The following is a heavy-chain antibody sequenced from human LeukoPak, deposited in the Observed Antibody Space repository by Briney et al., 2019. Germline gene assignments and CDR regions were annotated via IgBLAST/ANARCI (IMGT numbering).Heavy chain of an antibody. D-gene: IGHD3-22*01. Sequence: SETLSLTCTVSGGSIGRSSYYWGCIRQPPGKGLEWMGSIYYSGSTNYNPSLKSRVTISVDTSKDQFSLKLSSVTAADTAVYYCARLGYDSSGYYPTGHFDYWGQGTLVTVSS. CDR3: ARLGYDSSGYYPTGHFDY. CDR1: GGSIGRSSYY. J-gene: IGHJ4*02. V-gene: IGHV4-39*07. CDR2: IYYSGST.